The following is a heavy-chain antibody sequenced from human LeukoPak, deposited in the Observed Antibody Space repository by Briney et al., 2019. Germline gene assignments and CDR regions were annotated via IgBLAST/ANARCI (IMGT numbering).Heavy chain of an antibody. Sequence: GASVKVCCKVSGYTLSEISMYWVRQAPGKGLEWMGGIDREDGQTIYAQKFQGRVTMTEDTSTDTAYMEVSRLTSEDTAFYYCATVGYSYGAFDYWGQGTLVTVSS. CDR3: ATVGYSYGAFDY. J-gene: IGHJ4*02. D-gene: IGHD5-18*01. CDR1: GYTLSEIS. CDR2: IDREDGQT. V-gene: IGHV1-24*01.